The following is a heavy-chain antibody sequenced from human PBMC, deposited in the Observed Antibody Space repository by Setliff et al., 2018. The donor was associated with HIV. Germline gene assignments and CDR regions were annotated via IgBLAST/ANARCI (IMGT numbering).Heavy chain of an antibody. J-gene: IGHJ3*02. Sequence: ASVKVSCKSSGYTFTGSFMHWVRQAPGQGLEWMGWINCNSGGTYYAQKFQGRVTMTRDTSISTAYMELSRLRSDDTAVYYCARDYIHVFDIWGQGTMVTVSS. V-gene: IGHV1-2*02. CDR3: ARDYIHVFDI. CDR2: INCNSGGT. CDR1: GYTFTGSF.